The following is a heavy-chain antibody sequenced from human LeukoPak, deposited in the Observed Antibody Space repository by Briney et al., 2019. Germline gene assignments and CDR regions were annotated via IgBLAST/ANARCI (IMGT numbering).Heavy chain of an antibody. Sequence: PSETLSLTCAVYGGSFSGYYWSWIRQPPGKGLEWIGGINHSGSTNYNPSLKSRVTISVDTSKNQFSLKLSSVTAADTAVYYCARERSNYDILTDAFDIWGQGTMVTVSS. CDR1: GGSFSGYY. CDR2: INHSGST. D-gene: IGHD3-9*01. V-gene: IGHV4-34*01. J-gene: IGHJ3*02. CDR3: ARERSNYDILTDAFDI.